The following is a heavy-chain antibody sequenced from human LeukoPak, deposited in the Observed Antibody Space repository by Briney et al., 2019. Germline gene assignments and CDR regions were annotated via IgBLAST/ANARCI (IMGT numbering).Heavy chain of an antibody. V-gene: IGHV3-33*01. D-gene: IGHD1-26*01. CDR3: ARGGELGSTTAFDY. CDR2: IWYDGGHK. J-gene: IGHJ4*02. Sequence: GKSLRLSCAASGFTFDTYGMHWVRQAPGKGLEWVAVIWYDGGHKYYAGSVKGRFTVSRDNSQNTLYLQMNSLRADDTALYYCARGGELGSTTAFDYWGQGTLVTVSS. CDR1: GFTFDTYG.